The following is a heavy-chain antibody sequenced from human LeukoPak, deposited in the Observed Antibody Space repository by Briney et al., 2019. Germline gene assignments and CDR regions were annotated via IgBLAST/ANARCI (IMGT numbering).Heavy chain of an antibody. D-gene: IGHD5-18*01. CDR1: GFTFSGYG. CDR2: IWYDGSNK. V-gene: IGHV3-33*01. Sequence: GGSLRLSCAASGFTFSGYGMHWVRQAPGKGLEWVAVIWYDGSNKYYADSVKGRFTISRDNSKNTLYLQMNSLRAEDTAVYYCARDGDTAMVTLAAFDYWGQGTLVTVSS. CDR3: ARDGDTAMVTLAAFDY. J-gene: IGHJ4*02.